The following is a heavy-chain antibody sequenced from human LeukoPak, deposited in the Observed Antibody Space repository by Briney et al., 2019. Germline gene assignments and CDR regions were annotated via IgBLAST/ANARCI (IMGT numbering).Heavy chain of an antibody. V-gene: IGHV3-30*03. Sequence: PGGSLRLSCAASGFTFSSYGMHWVRQAPGKGLEWVAFISNDGSNKYYADSVKGRFTISRDNSKNTLYLQMNSLRAEDTAVYYCAGSYYNVFDYWGQGTLVTVSS. J-gene: IGHJ4*02. D-gene: IGHD3-10*01. CDR1: GFTFSSYG. CDR3: AGSYYNVFDY. CDR2: ISNDGSNK.